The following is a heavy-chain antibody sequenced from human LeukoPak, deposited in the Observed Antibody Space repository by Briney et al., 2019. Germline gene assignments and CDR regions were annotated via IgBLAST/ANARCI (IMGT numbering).Heavy chain of an antibody. CDR2: ISYDGSNK. V-gene: IGHV3-30-3*01. CDR1: GFTFSSYA. Sequence: TGGSLRLSCAASGFTFSSYAMHWVRQAPGKGLEWVAVISYDGSNKYYADSVKGRFTISRDNSKNTLYLQMNSLRAEDTAVHYCARDLYSSSPSYMDVWGKGTTVTVSS. J-gene: IGHJ6*03. D-gene: IGHD6-6*01. CDR3: ARDLYSSSPSYMDV.